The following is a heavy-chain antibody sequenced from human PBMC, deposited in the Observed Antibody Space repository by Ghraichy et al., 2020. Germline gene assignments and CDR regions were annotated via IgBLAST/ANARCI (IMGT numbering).Heavy chain of an antibody. V-gene: IGHV4-31*03. CDR2: IYYSGST. CDR3: ARGRYGGYVGDNWFDP. J-gene: IGHJ5*02. Sequence: SETLSLTCSVSGGAITTGDYYWNWIRQHPRKGLEWIGFIYYSGSTYYNPSLKSRLTISLDTSKNQFSLKLSSVTAADTAVYYCARGRYGGYVGDNWFDPWGQGTLVTVSS. CDR1: GGAITTGDYY. D-gene: IGHD5-12*01.